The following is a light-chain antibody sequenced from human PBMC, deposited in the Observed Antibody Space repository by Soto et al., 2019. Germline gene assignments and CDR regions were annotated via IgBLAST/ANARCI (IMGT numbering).Light chain of an antibody. CDR1: QSVSRN. Sequence: EIVMTQSPATLSVSPGGETTLSCRASQSVSRNLAWYQQKPGQVPSLLIFDASTRATGVPARFSGSGSGTEFTLTISSLQSEDFAVYYCQHYYNWPPGGTFGQGTKVEI. CDR2: DAS. CDR3: QHYYNWPPGGT. J-gene: IGKJ1*01. V-gene: IGKV3-15*01.